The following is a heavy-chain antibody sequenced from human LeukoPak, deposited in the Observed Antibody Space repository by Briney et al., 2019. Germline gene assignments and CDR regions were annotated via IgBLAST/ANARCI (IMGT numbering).Heavy chain of an antibody. Sequence: GGSLRLSCAASGFTFSSYEMKWVRQAPGKGGDWVSYISSSGSTIYYADSVHGRFTISRDNAKNSLYLQMNSLRAEDTAVYYCASGYHGEGFDYWGQGTLATLSA. J-gene: IGHJ4*02. CDR1: GFTFSSYE. CDR3: ASGYHGEGFDY. CDR2: ISSSGSTI. V-gene: IGHV3-48*03. D-gene: IGHD3-10*01.